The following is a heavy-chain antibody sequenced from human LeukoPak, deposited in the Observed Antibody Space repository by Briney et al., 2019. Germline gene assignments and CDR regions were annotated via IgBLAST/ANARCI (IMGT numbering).Heavy chain of an antibody. D-gene: IGHD2-2*01. V-gene: IGHV1-2*02. Sequence: ASVKVSCKASGYTFTGYYMHWVRQAPGQGLEWMGWNNPNSGGTNYAQKFQGRVTMTRDTSISTAYMELSRLRSDDTAVYYCAAHCSSTSCRHDYWGQRTLVTVSS. J-gene: IGHJ4*02. CDR2: NNPNSGGT. CDR1: GYTFTGYY. CDR3: AAHCSSTSCRHDY.